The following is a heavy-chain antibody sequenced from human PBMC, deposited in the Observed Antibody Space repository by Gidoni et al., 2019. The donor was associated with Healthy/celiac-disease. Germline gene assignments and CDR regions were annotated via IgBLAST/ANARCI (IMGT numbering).Heavy chain of an antibody. Sequence: EVQLVESGGGLVQPGGSLRLACAACGFTFSSYWMSWVRQAPRKGRGWVATIKQDGSEKYYVDSVKGRFTISRDNAKNSLYLQMNSLRAEDTAVYYCARLIAARPQYYYYYGMDVWGQGTTVTVSS. CDR3: ARLIAARPQYYYYYGMDV. CDR1: GFTFSSYW. D-gene: IGHD6-6*01. CDR2: IKQDGSEK. V-gene: IGHV3-7*03. J-gene: IGHJ6*02.